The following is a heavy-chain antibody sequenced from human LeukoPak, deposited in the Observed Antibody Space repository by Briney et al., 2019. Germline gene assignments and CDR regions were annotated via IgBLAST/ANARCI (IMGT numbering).Heavy chain of an antibody. D-gene: IGHD3-22*01. CDR1: GYSISSGYY. Sequence: SETLSLTCTVSGYSISSGYYWGWIRQPPGKGLEWIGSIYHSGSTYYNPSLKSRVTISVDTSKKQFSLKLSSVTAADTAVYYCASDAFYDSGGYYYYWGQGTLVTVSS. CDR2: IYHSGST. CDR3: ASDAFYDSGGYYYY. J-gene: IGHJ4*02. V-gene: IGHV4-38-2*02.